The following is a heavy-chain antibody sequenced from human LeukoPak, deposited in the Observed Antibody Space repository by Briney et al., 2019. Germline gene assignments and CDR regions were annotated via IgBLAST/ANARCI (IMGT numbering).Heavy chain of an antibody. CDR3: AKDDHGGSGWRDYFDQ. D-gene: IGHD6-19*01. J-gene: IGHJ4*02. CDR1: GFTFSSCD. Sequence: GGSLRRSCAASGFTFSSCDMSWVRQAPGRGLEWVSAIGGGGTPYYADSVKGRFTISRDNSKNTLYLQMNSLRAEDTAVYYCAKDDHGGSGWRDYFDQWGQGTLVTVSS. V-gene: IGHV3-23*01. CDR2: IGGGGTP.